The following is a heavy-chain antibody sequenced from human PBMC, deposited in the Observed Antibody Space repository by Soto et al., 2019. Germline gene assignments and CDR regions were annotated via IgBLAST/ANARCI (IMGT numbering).Heavy chain of an antibody. D-gene: IGHD3-10*01. CDR1: GFTFSSYA. CDR2: ISGGGGST. Sequence: PGGSLRLSCAASGFTFSSYAMSWVRQAPGKGLEWVSAISGGGGSTYYADSVKGRFTISRDNSKNTLYLQMNSLRAEDTAVYYCAKDLHYYGSGSRAPTDYWGQGTLVTVSS. J-gene: IGHJ4*02. V-gene: IGHV3-23*01. CDR3: AKDLHYYGSGSRAPTDY.